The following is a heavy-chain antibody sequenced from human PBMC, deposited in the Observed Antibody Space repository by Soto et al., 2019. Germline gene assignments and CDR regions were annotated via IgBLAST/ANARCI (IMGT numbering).Heavy chain of an antibody. CDR2: VHTSGST. Sequence: SETLSLTCTVSGDSISSYFWSWIRQPAGKGLEWIGRVHTSGSTTYNPSLKSRVTMSVDTSKSQFSLKLTSVTAADTAVYYCAREIAVASTGWLDPWGQGTLVTVSS. J-gene: IGHJ5*02. D-gene: IGHD6-19*01. CDR3: AREIAVASTGWLDP. V-gene: IGHV4-4*07. CDR1: GDSISSYF.